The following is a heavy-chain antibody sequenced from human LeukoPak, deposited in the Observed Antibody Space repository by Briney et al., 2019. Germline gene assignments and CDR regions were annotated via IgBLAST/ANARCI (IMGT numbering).Heavy chain of an antibody. CDR2: ISSSSSTI. D-gene: IGHD6-6*01. CDR1: GFTFSSFS. V-gene: IGHV3-48*01. Sequence: GGSLRLSCAASGFTFSSFSMNWVRQAPGKGLEWVTYISSSSSTIYYADSVKGRFTISRDNAKNSLYLQMNSLRAEDTAVYYCALYFIAARPIDYWGQGTLVTVSS. CDR3: ALYFIAARPIDY. J-gene: IGHJ4*02.